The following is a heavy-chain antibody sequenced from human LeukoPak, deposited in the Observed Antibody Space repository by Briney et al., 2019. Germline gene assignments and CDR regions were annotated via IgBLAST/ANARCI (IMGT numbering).Heavy chain of an antibody. J-gene: IGHJ4*02. Sequence: GGSLRLSCAASGFTFSSYAMHWVRQAPGKGLEWVAVISYDGSNKYYADSVKGRFTISRDNSKNTLYLQMNSLRAEDTAVYYCARDSVLGWLLFSFDYWGQGTLVTVSS. CDR3: ARDSVLGWLLFSFDY. V-gene: IGHV3-30-3*01. CDR1: GFTFSSYA. D-gene: IGHD3-3*01. CDR2: ISYDGSNK.